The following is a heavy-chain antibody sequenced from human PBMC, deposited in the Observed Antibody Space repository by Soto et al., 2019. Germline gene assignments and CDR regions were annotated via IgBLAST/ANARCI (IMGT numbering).Heavy chain of an antibody. V-gene: IGHV4-30-4*01. CDR3: ARGDLTYYYGSGSYFEYNWFDP. CDR2: IYYSGST. Sequence: PSETLSLTCTVSGGSISSGDYYWSWIRQPPGKGLEWIGYIYYSGSTYYNPSLKSRVTISVDTSKNQFSLKLSSVTAADTAVYYCARGDLTYYYGSGSYFEYNWFDPWGQGTLVTVSS. CDR1: GGSISSGDYY. J-gene: IGHJ5*02. D-gene: IGHD3-10*01.